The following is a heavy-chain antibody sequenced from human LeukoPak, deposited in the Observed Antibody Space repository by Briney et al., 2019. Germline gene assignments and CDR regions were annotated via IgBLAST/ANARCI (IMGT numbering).Heavy chain of an antibody. J-gene: IGHJ4*02. Sequence: PSETLSLTCTVSGGSISSYYWSWIRQPPGKGLEWIGHIYYSGSTNYNPSLKSRVTISVDTSKNQFSLKLSSVTAADTAVYYCARIVGAEVDYWGQGTLVTVSS. CDR3: ARIVGAEVDY. V-gene: IGHV4-59*08. CDR1: GGSISSYY. D-gene: IGHD1-26*01. CDR2: IYYSGST.